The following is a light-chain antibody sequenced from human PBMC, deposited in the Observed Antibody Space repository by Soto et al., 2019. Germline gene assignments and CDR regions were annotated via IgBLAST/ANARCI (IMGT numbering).Light chain of an antibody. CDR2: GAS. V-gene: IGKV3-20*01. Sequence: EIVLTQSPGTLPSSPGERATLSCRASQSVSSSYLAWYQQKPGQAPRLLIYGASSRATGIPDRFSGSGSGTDFTLTISRLEPEDFAVYYCQQYGSSHRAFGQGTKVDIK. CDR3: QQYGSSHRA. J-gene: IGKJ1*01. CDR1: QSVSSSY.